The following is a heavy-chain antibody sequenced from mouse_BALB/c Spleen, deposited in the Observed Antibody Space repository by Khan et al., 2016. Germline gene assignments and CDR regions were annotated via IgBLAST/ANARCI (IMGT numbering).Heavy chain of an antibody. CDR3: ARDLNWYLDV. J-gene: IGHJ1*01. V-gene: IGHV5-4*02. Sequence: EVELVESGGGLVKPGGSLKLSCAASGFTFSDYYMYWVRQTPEKRLEWVATISDGGSYTYYPDRLKGRFTISRDNAKNKLYLQMSSLKSEDTAMYYCARDLNWYLDVWGAGTTVTASS. CDR1: GFTFSDYY. CDR2: ISDGGSYT.